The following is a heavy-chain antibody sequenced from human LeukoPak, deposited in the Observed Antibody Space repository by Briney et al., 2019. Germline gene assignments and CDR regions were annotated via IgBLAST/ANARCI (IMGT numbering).Heavy chain of an antibody. CDR1: GYTLTELS. CDR3: ATSPLHIYYDSRGSRPLFDY. CDR2: FDPEDGET. V-gene: IGHV1-24*01. Sequence: ASVKVSCKVPGYTLTELSMHWVRQAPGKGLEWMGGFDPEDGETIYAQKFQGRVTMTEDTSTDTAYMELSSLRSEDTAVYYCATSPLHIYYDSRGSRPLFDYWGQGTLVTVSS. J-gene: IGHJ4*02. D-gene: IGHD3-22*01.